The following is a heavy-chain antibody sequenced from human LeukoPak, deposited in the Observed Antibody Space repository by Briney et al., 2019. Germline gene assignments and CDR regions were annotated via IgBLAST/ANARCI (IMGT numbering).Heavy chain of an antibody. D-gene: IGHD1-26*01. J-gene: IGHJ6*02. CDR3: ARLGVEGELLSGHYYYGMDV. V-gene: IGHV1-2*04. Sequence: ASVKVSCKASGYTFTGYYMHWVRQAPGQGLEWMGWTNPNSGGTNYAQKFQGWVTMTRDTSISTAYMELSRLRSDDTAVYYCARLGVEGELLSGHYYYGMDVWGQGTTVTVSS. CDR2: TNPNSGGT. CDR1: GYTFTGYY.